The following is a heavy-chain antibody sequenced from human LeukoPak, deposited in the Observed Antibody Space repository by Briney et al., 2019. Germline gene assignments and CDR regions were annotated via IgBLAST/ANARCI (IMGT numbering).Heavy chain of an antibody. CDR1: GYTFTGYY. V-gene: IGHV1-2*02. D-gene: IGHD3-10*01. Sequence: GASVKVSCKASGYTFTGYYMHWGRQAPGQGLEWWGWINPNSGGTNYAQKFQGRVTMTRDTSISTAYMELSRLRSDDTAVYYCARENPLSFMVRGVILWFDPWGQGTLVTVSS. CDR3: ARENPLSFMVRGVILWFDP. J-gene: IGHJ5*02. CDR2: INPNSGGT.